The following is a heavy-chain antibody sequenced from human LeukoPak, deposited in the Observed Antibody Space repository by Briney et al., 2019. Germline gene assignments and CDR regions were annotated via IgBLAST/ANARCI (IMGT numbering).Heavy chain of an antibody. CDR2: INHSGST. CDR1: GGSFGDYY. CDR3: ASCSSTSWYAGDWFDP. J-gene: IGHJ5*02. D-gene: IGHD2-2*01. Sequence: SETLSLTCAVYGGSFGDYYWSWIRQSPGKGLEWIGEINHSGSTNYNPSLKIRVTISVDTSKNQFSLKLNSVTAADTAVYYCASCSSTSWYAGDWFDPWGQGTLVTVSS. V-gene: IGHV4-34*01.